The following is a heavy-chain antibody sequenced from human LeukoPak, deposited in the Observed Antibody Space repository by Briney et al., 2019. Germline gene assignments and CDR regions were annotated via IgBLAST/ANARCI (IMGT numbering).Heavy chain of an antibody. Sequence: SVKVSCKASGGTFSVNSIIWVRQAPGQGLEWLGGINPMSGTANFAQKFQGRVTITADKSTNTVYMDLTSLRSEDTALYYCARDLGGVFRGIFDKWGPGIQVIVSS. CDR2: INPMSGTA. CDR1: GGTFSVNS. J-gene: IGHJ4*02. D-gene: IGHD3-10*01. CDR3: ARDLGGVFRGIFDK. V-gene: IGHV1-69*06.